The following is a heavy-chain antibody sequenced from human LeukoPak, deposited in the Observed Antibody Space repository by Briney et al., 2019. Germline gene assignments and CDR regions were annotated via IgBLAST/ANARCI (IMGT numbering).Heavy chain of an antibody. D-gene: IGHD3-22*01. J-gene: IGHJ5*02. Sequence: GESLKISCRGSGYSFTSYWIGWVRQMPGKGLEWMGIIYPGDSDTRYSPSFQGQVTISADKSISTAYLQWSSLKASDTAVYYCTMSYYYDSSGYSVFDPWGQGTLVTVSS. CDR3: TMSYYYDSSGYSVFDP. V-gene: IGHV5-51*01. CDR2: IYPGDSDT. CDR1: GYSFTSYW.